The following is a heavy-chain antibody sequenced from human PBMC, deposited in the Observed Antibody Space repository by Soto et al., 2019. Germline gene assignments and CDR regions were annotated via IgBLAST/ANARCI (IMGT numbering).Heavy chain of an antibody. CDR2: ISLYSDGT. Sequence: QVQLVQSGGEVKRPGASVKVSCKTFGYTFCNYGITWVRQAPGQPLEWLGWISLYSDGTNYAKKFQGTVSMTTDTSTTTADMELRSLRSDDTAIYYCTRVVPSAQACLGPWGQGNLVTVAS. V-gene: IGHV1-18*01. CDR3: TRVVPSAQACLGP. J-gene: IGHJ5*02. D-gene: IGHD2-2*01. CDR1: GYTFCNYG.